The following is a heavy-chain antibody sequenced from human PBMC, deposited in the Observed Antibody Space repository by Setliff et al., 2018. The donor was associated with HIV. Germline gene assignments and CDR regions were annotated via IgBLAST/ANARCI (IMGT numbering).Heavy chain of an antibody. CDR1: GFSLATHGVG. CDR2: IYWEGDT. V-gene: IGHV2-5*02. D-gene: IGHD5-12*01. Sequence: ESGPTLVNPTQTLTLTCDFSGFSLATHGVGVGWIRQPPGKGPEWLALIYWEGDTRYNPSLKDRLTITKATSNNHVVLMMSNMDPADTATYYCAQRNGYGSQNWFDPWGQGTLVTVSS. J-gene: IGHJ5*02. CDR3: AQRNGYGSQNWFDP.